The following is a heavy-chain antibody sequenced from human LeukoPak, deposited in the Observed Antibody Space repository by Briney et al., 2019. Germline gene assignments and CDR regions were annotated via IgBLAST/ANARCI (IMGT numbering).Heavy chain of an antibody. D-gene: IGHD3-22*01. CDR3: ARLKGRDSSGPEVY. J-gene: IGHJ4*02. V-gene: IGHV3-48*01. CDR2: ISSSSSTI. Sequence: SGGSLRLSCAASGFTFSSYSMNWVRQALGKGLEWVSYISSSSSTIYYADSVKGRFTISRDNAKNSLYLQMNSLRAEGTAVYYCARLKGRDSSGPEVYWGQGTLVTVSS. CDR1: GFTFSSYS.